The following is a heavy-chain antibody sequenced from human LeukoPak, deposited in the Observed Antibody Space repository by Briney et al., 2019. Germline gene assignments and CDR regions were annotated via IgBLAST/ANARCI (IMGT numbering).Heavy chain of an antibody. D-gene: IGHD3-3*01. CDR1: GFTVSSNY. Sequence: GGSLRLSCAASGFTVSSNYMSWVRQAPGKGLEWVSVIYSGGSTYYADSVKGRFTISRDNSKNTLYLQMNSLRAEDTAVYYCAKDRDFWSGYLDYFDYWGQGTLVTVSS. J-gene: IGHJ4*02. V-gene: IGHV3-53*01. CDR3: AKDRDFWSGYLDYFDY. CDR2: IYSGGST.